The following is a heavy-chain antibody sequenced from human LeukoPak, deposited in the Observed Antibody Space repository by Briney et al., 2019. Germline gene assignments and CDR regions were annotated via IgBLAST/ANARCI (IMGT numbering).Heavy chain of an antibody. D-gene: IGHD3-22*01. Sequence: QSGGSLRLSCAASGFTFSSYAMHWVRQAPGKGLEWVAVISYDGSNKYYADSVKGRFTISRDNSKNTLYLQMNSLRAEDTAVYYCARGTPSEYYYDSSGEDAFDIWGQGTMVTVSS. CDR2: ISYDGSNK. V-gene: IGHV3-30*04. CDR1: GFTFSSYA. J-gene: IGHJ3*02. CDR3: ARGTPSEYYYDSSGEDAFDI.